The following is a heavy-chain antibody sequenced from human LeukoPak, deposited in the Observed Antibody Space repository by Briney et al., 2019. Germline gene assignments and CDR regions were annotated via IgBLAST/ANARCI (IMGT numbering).Heavy chain of an antibody. CDR3: ARRERGHSLGQTFDY. CDR1: GYSFTSYW. Sequence: GESLKISCNGSGYSFTSYWIGWVRQMPGKGLEWMGIIYPGDSDTRYSPSFQGQVTISADKSISTAYLQWSSLKASDTDMYYCARRERGHSLGQTFDYWGQGTMVTVSS. J-gene: IGHJ4*02. V-gene: IGHV5-51*01. CDR2: IYPGDSDT. D-gene: IGHD3-16*01.